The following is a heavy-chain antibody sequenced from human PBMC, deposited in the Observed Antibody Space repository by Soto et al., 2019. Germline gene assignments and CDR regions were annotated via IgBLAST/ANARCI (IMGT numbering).Heavy chain of an antibody. V-gene: IGHV4-30-2*01. CDR3: ARAPPGPSPRWDV. D-gene: IGHD3-10*01. CDR1: GGSMSRGCQS. J-gene: IGHJ6*02. CDR2: IYYTGST. Sequence: QVVLQESGPGLVKPSQTLSLNCAVSGGSMSRGCQSWSWIRQLPGKGLEWFGCIYYTGSTYYNPSLKGRVALSVDRSKNQFSLNLTSVTAADTAMYFCARAPPGPSPRWDVWGQGTTVTVSS.